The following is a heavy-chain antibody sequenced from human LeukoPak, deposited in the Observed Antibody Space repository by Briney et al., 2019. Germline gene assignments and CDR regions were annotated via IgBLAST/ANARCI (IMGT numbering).Heavy chain of an antibody. CDR3: ARGGSGSRRLGNDY. D-gene: IGHD3-10*01. Sequence: EASVKVSCKASGYTFTTYGMNWVRQAPGQGLEWMGWINTNTGNPTYAQGFTGRFVFSLDTSVSTAYLQISSLKAEDTAVYYCARGGSGSRRLGNDYWGQGTLVTASS. CDR1: GYTFTTYG. V-gene: IGHV7-4-1*02. J-gene: IGHJ4*02. CDR2: INTNTGNP.